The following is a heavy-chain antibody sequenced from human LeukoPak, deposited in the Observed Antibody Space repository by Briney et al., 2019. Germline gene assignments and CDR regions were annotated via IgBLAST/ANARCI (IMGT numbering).Heavy chain of an antibody. CDR2: ISGSGGST. CDR1: GFTFSSYA. Sequence: GGSLRLSCAASGFTFSSYAMSWVRQAPGKGLEWVSAISGSGGSTYYADSVKGRFTISRDNSKNTLYLQMNSLKTEDTAVYYCTTDDYGSAEVYPPWGQGTLVTVSS. V-gene: IGHV3-23*01. D-gene: IGHD4/OR15-4a*01. J-gene: IGHJ5*02. CDR3: TTDDYGSAEVYPP.